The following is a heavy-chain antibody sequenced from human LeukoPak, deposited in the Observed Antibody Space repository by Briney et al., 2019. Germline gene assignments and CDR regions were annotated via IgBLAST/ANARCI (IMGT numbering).Heavy chain of an antibody. D-gene: IGHD3-10*01. CDR3: AKDSITVRGVISAAPDY. CDR1: GFTFSSYA. J-gene: IGHJ4*02. CDR2: ISGSGGST. V-gene: IGHV3-23*01. Sequence: PGGSLRLSCAASGFTFSSYAMSWVRQAPGKGLEWVSAISGSGGSTYYADSVKGRFTISRDNSKNSLYLQMNSLRTEDTALYYCAKDSITVRGVISAAPDYWGQGTLVTVSS.